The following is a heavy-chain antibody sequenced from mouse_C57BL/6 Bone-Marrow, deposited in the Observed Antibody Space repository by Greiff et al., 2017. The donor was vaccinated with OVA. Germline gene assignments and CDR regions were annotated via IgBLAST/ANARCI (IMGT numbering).Heavy chain of an antibody. D-gene: IGHD1-1*01. Sequence: QVQLQQPGAELVKPGASVKMSCKASGYTFTSYWITWVKQRPGQGLEWIGDIYPGSGSTNYNEKFKSKATLTVDTSSSTAYMQLSSLTSEDSAVYYCAKLIGATVVAERDYWGQGTTLTVSS. CDR2: IYPGSGST. CDR1: GYTFTSYW. CDR3: AKLIGATVVAERDY. J-gene: IGHJ2*01. V-gene: IGHV1-55*01.